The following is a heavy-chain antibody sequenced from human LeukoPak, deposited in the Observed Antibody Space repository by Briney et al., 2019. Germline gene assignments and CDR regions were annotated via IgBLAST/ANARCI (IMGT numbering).Heavy chain of an antibody. CDR1: DGSISSNNYY. V-gene: IGHV4-39*01. CDR2: IYYSGST. CDR3: ARVRGDYGEDSYYYYMDV. J-gene: IGHJ6*03. D-gene: IGHD4-17*01. Sequence: PSETLSLTCTISDGSISSNNYYWGWIRQPPGKGLEWIGSIYYSGSTYYNPSLKSRVTISVDTSKNQFSLKLSSVTAADTAVYYCARVRGDYGEDSYYYYMDVWGKGTTVTISS.